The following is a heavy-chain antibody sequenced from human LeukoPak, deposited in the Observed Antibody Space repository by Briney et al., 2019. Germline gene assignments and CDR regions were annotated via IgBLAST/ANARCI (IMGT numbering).Heavy chain of an antibody. CDR3: AREFVRSSWPYYYYGMDV. V-gene: IGHV3-23*01. D-gene: IGHD6-13*01. J-gene: IGHJ6*02. CDR2: IGGSNGIT. CDR1: RFTFNSYA. Sequence: PGGSLRLSCAASRFTFNSYAMSWVRQAPGKGLEWVSVIGGSNGITFYVGSVKGRFTISRDNAKNTLYLQMNSLRAEDTAVYHCAREFVRSSWPYYYYGMDVWGQGTTVTVSS.